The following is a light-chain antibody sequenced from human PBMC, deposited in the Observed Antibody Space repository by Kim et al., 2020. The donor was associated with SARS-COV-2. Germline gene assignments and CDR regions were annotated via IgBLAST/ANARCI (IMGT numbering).Light chain of an antibody. CDR2: QDT. CDR1: KLGDKY. J-gene: IGLJ2*01. CDR3: QTWDSSAVL. V-gene: IGLV3-1*01. Sequence: SYELTQPPSVSVSPGQTASITCSGDKLGDKYACWYQQKPGQSPVLVIYQDTKRPSGIPERFSGSNSGNTATLTISGTHAIDAADYYCQTWDSSAVLFGGG.